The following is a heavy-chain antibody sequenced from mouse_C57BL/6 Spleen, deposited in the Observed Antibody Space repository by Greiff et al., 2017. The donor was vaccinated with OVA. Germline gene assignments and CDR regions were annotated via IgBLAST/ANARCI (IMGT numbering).Heavy chain of an antibody. D-gene: IGHD1-1*01. CDR2: IYPGNSDT. CDR3: TRRDYYGSRGDAMDY. J-gene: IGHJ4*01. CDR1: GYTFTSYW. Sequence: EVKLQESGTVLARPGASVKMSCKTSGYTFTSYWMHWVKQRPGQGLEWIGAIYPGNSDTSYNQKFKGKAKLTAVTSASTAYMELSSLTNEDSAVYYCTRRDYYGSRGDAMDYWGQGTSVTVSS. V-gene: IGHV1-5*01.